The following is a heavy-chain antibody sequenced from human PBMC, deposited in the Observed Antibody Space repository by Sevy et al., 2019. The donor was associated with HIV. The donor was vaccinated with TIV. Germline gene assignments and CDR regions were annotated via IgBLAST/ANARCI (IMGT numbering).Heavy chain of an antibody. D-gene: IGHD2-21*01. J-gene: IGHJ3*02. CDR3: ARSRAYPRDSDDGFAN. Sequence: SETLSLTCLVSDASITTNYWSWIRQAPGKGLEWIGYFFRSGTTNYNRSLKSRVTISGDTSKNEFSLRLTSVTAADTAVYYCARSRAYPRDSDDGFANWGQGTMVTVSS. CDR1: DASITTNY. CDR2: FFRSGTT. V-gene: IGHV4-59*01.